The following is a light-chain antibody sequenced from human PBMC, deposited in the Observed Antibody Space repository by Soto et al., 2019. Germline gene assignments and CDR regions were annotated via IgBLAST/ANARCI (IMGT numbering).Light chain of an antibody. CDR2: DVT. J-gene: IGLJ2*01. Sequence: QSLLTQPASVSGSPGQSITISCTGTSSDVGDYNLVSWYQQHPGKAPKLIIYDVTNRPSGVSSRFSGSKSGNTASLTISGLQAEDEADYYCSSYTSDSSLDVVLGGGTKLTVL. CDR3: SSYTSDSSLDVV. CDR1: SSDVGDYNL. V-gene: IGLV2-14*01.